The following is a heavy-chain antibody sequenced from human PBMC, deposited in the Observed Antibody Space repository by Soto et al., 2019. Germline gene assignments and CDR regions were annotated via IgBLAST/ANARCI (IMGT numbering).Heavy chain of an antibody. D-gene: IGHD6-19*01. J-gene: IGHJ5*02. CDR2: ISWNSGTK. Sequence: EVQLVESGGGWEQPGGSLRLSCAASGLTFSSTPMNWIRQAPGKGLEWVSYISWNSGTKYYADSVKGRFSISRDNSRSSLYLQMNSLRDEVTAVSYCARDVGLWLVGSWGQGTLGTVSS. CDR1: GLTFSSTP. CDR3: ARDVGLWLVGS. V-gene: IGHV3-48*02.